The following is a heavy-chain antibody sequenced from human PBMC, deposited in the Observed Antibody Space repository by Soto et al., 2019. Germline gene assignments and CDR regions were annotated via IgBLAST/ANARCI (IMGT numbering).Heavy chain of an antibody. J-gene: IGHJ4*02. CDR1: GGSISSGDYY. CDR2: IYYSGST. CDR3: ARGATVTTYVGGYYFDY. V-gene: IGHV4-30-4*01. D-gene: IGHD4-17*01. Sequence: QVQLQESGPGLVKPSQTLSLTCTVSGGSISSGDYYWSWIRQPPGKGLEWIGYIYYSGSTYYDPSLKSRVTISVDTSKNQFSLKLSSVTAADTAVYYCARGATVTTYVGGYYFDYWGQGTLVTVSS.